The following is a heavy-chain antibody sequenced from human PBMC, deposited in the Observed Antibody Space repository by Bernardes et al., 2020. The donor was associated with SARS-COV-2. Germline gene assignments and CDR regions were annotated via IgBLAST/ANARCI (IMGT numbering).Heavy chain of an antibody. D-gene: IGHD3-22*01. V-gene: IGHV1-8*02. CDR3: ARGRSRITMIVVAQYYFDY. CDR2: ITVYNGNT. CDR1: GYSFTTYG. J-gene: IGHJ4*02. Sequence: ASVKVSCKASGYSFTTYGITWVRQAPGQGLEWMGWITVYNGNTDYAQKFQGRVTMTRNTSISTAYMELSSLRSEDTAVYYCARGRSRITMIVVAQYYFDYWGQGTLVTVSS.